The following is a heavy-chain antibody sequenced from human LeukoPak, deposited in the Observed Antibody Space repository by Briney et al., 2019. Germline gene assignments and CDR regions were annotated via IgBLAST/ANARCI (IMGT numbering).Heavy chain of an antibody. Sequence: GGSLRLSCAASGFTFSRYWMTWVRQAPGKGLEWVANIKQDGTEKYYVDSVKGRFTISRDNAKNSLYLQMNSLRAEDTAVYYCARDEVDIVATIFDYWGQGTLVTVSS. CDR1: GFTFSRYW. J-gene: IGHJ4*02. CDR2: IKQDGTEK. V-gene: IGHV3-7*01. CDR3: ARDEVDIVATIFDY. D-gene: IGHD5-12*01.